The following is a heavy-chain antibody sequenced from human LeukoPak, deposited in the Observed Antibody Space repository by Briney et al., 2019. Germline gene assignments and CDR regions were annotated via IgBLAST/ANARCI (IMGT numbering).Heavy chain of an antibody. CDR1: GFTFSSYG. CDR2: ILSDGSKE. D-gene: IGHD4-17*01. J-gene: IGHJ4*02. CDR3: ARDPNDYGDYFPNY. Sequence: GGSLRLSCAASGFTFSSYGMHWVRQAPGKGLEWVAVILSDGSKEFYTDSVKGRFTISRDNSKNTLYLQMNSLRAEDTAVYYCARDPNDYGDYFPNYWGQGTLVTVSS. V-gene: IGHV3-33*01.